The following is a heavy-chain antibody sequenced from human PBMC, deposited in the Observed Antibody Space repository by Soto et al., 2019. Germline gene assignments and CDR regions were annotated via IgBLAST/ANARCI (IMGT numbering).Heavy chain of an antibody. CDR2: IFWDDDK. Sequence: QITLKESGPTLVKPTQTLTLTCTFSGFSLSTSGVAVGWIRQPPGKALEWLALIFWDDDKHYSPSLKSRLTLTKDTSQNPVVLTLTDMDPVHTATYYCAPIEWLVYRWFDPWGQGILVTVSS. CDR1: GFSLSTSGVA. CDR3: APIEWLVYRWFDP. D-gene: IGHD6-19*01. J-gene: IGHJ5*02. V-gene: IGHV2-5*02.